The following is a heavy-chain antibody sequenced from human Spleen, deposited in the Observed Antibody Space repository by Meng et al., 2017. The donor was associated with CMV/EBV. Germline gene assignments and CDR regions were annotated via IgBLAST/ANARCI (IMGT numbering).Heavy chain of an antibody. CDR3: ARSPPTLEWLLWDY. Sequence: GESLKISCAASGFTFSSYTMNWVRKAPGKGLVWVSSILSGNNSIYYADSVKGRFTISRDNAKNSLYLQMSSLRVEDTAVYYCARSPPTLEWLLWDYWGQGTLVTVSS. D-gene: IGHD3-3*01. CDR2: ILSGNNSI. CDR1: GFTFSSYT. J-gene: IGHJ4*02. V-gene: IGHV3-21*01.